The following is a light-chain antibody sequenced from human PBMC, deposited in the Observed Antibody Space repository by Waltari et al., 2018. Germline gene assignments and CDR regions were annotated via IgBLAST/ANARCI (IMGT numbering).Light chain of an antibody. Sequence: AVQMTQSPSSLSASVGDRVTITCRASQDIGTYLGWLQQKPGKAPSLLIYRVSNLETGVPSRFSGSGAGTDFTLTIASLHPEDFATDYCLQNYKHPYIFGQRTHLE. CDR3: LQNYKHPYI. CDR2: RVS. CDR1: QDIGTY. J-gene: IGKJ2*01. V-gene: IGKV1-6*02.